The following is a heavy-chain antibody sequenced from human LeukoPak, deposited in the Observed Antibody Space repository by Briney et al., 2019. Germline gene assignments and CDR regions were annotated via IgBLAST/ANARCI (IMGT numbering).Heavy chain of an antibody. D-gene: IGHD1-26*01. Sequence: GRSLRLSCEASGFIFRNFAMHWVRQAPGKGLEWVTFISYDASEKSYADSAKGRFTISRDNSNNRLYLQMDSLRVEDTAVYFCAKRFAKWDPGSWGQGTLVTVSS. J-gene: IGHJ5*02. V-gene: IGHV3-30*18. CDR1: GFIFRNFA. CDR3: AKRFAKWDPGS. CDR2: ISYDASEK.